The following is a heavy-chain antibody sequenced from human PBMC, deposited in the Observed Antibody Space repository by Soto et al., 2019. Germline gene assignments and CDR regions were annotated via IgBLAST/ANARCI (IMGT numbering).Heavy chain of an antibody. CDR2: IYYSGST. D-gene: IGHD2-15*01. J-gene: IGHJ5*02. CDR3: ARAHCSGGSCYSSWFDP. CDR1: GGSINSYY. V-gene: IGHV4-59*08. Sequence: SETLSLTCTVSGGSINSYYWSWIRQPPGKGLEWIGYIYYSGSTYYNPSLKSRVTISVDTSKNQFSLKLSSVTAADMAVYYCARAHCSGGSCYSSWFDPWGQGTLVTVSS.